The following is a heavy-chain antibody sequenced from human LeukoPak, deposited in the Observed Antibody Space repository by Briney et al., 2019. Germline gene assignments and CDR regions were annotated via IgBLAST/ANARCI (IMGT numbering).Heavy chain of an antibody. Sequence: PSETLSLTCVVGGVTIAGSNWWSWVRQPPGQGLEWIGEVYHTGSYNYLPSLKCRLTISVDMPKNHFSLKLSSVTAADTAVYYCARDLGSRWGQGTLVTVSS. CDR2: VYHTGSY. CDR1: GVTIAGSNW. CDR3: ARDLGSR. V-gene: IGHV4/OR15-8*01. J-gene: IGHJ4*02. D-gene: IGHD1-26*01.